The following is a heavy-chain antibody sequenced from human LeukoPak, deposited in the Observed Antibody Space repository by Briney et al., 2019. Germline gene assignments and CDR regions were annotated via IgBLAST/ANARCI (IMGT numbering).Heavy chain of an antibody. V-gene: IGHV1-69*05. J-gene: IGHJ4*02. CDR3: ARVVSSGLTD. D-gene: IGHD2-15*01. CDR1: GGSFTFTSHA. Sequence: GASVKVSCKASGGSFTFTSHAISWVRQAPGQGLEWMGGIIPIFGTANYAQKFQGRVTITTDESTSTAYMELSSLRSEDTAVYYCARVVSSGLTDWGQGTLVTVSS. CDR2: IIPIFGTA.